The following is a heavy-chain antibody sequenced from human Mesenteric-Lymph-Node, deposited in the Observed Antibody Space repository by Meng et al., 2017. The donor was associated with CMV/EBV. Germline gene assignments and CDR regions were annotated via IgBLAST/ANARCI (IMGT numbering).Heavy chain of an antibody. CDR1: GYTFTSYG. Sequence: CKASGYTFTSYGISWVRQAPGQGLEWMGWISAYNGNTNYAQKLQGRVTMTTDTSTSTAYMELRSLTSDDTAVYYCAADILRITAGDYWGQGALVTVSS. CDR3: AADILRITAGDY. D-gene: IGHD2-15*01. J-gene: IGHJ4*02. V-gene: IGHV1-18*01. CDR2: ISAYNGNT.